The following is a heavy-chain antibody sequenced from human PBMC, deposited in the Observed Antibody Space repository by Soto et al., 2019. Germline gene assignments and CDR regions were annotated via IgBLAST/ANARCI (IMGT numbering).Heavy chain of an antibody. CDR3: ARPGIFGVVPKGSPYYYYGMDV. CDR2: INPSGGST. CDR1: GYTFTSYY. D-gene: IGHD3-3*01. Sequence: ASVKVSCKASGYTFTSYYMHWVRQAPGQGLEWMGIINPSGGSTSYAQKFQGRVTMTRDTSTSTVYMGLSSLRSEDTAVYYCARPGIFGVVPKGSPYYYYGMDVWGQGTTVTVSS. J-gene: IGHJ6*02. V-gene: IGHV1-46*01.